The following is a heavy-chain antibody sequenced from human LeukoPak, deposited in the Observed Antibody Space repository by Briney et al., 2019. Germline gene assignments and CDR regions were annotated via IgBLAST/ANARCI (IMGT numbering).Heavy chain of an antibody. J-gene: IGHJ4*02. D-gene: IGHD3-10*01. Sequence: SETLSLTCAVSGGSISSGSYYWSWLRQPAGRGLEWVGRIYTSGSTNYNPSLKSRVTISVDTSKNQFSLKLSSVTAADTAVYYCARVFGSMVRGVINYYFDYWGQGTLVTVSS. CDR3: ARVFGSMVRGVINYYFDY. CDR2: IYTSGST. CDR1: GGSISSGSYY. V-gene: IGHV4-61*02.